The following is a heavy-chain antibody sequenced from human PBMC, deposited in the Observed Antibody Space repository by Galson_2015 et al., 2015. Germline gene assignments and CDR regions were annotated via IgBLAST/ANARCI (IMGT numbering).Heavy chain of an antibody. D-gene: IGHD5-18*01. CDR2: ISGSGGST. CDR3: AKRFRGPWRGYSYGPSNYYYGMDV. CDR1: GFTVSSNF. Sequence: SLRLSCAASGFTVSSNFMSWVRQAPGKGLEWVSAISGSGGSTYYADSVKGRFTIPRDNSKNTLYLQMNSQRAEDTAVYYCAKRFRGPWRGYSYGPSNYYYGMDVWGQGTTVTVSS. J-gene: IGHJ6*02. V-gene: IGHV3-23*01.